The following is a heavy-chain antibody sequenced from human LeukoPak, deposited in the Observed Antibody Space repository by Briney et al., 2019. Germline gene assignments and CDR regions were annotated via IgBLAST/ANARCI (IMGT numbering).Heavy chain of an antibody. CDR2: TKPDGIDK. CDR3: ATISAQTFNI. J-gene: IGHJ3*02. CDR1: GFTFRSHW. D-gene: IGHD5-24*01. Sequence: GGSLRLSCVGSGFTFRSHWVNWVRQSPRKGLEWVANTKPDGIDKYYVDSARGRFTVSRDNAKNSAFLQMNSLRAEDTAIYYCATISAQTFNIWGQGTLVSVSS. V-gene: IGHV3-7*01.